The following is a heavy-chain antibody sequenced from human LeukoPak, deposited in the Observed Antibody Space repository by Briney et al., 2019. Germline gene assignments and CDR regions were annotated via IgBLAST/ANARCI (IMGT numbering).Heavy chain of an antibody. CDR3: AKGVGGSSGWYYFDY. V-gene: IGHV3-23*01. J-gene: IGHJ4*02. CDR1: GFNFNYYA. CDR2: VSISGGSS. D-gene: IGHD6-19*01. Sequence: GGSLRLSCAASGFNFNYYAMSWVRQAPGKGLEWVSTVSISGGSSYSADSVKGRFTISRDNSNKILYLQMHSLRAVDTAVYYCAKGVGGSSGWYYFDYWGQGALVTVSS.